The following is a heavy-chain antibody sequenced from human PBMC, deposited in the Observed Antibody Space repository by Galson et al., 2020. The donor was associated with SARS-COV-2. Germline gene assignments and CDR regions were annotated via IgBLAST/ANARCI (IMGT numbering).Heavy chain of an antibody. Sequence: SETLSLTCAVSGYSISSGYYWGWIRQPPGKGLEWIGSIYHSGSTYYNPSLKSRVTISVDTSKNQFSLKLSSVTAADTAVYYCARHPRYFDWLSRGGFGYWGQGTLVTVSS. D-gene: IGHD3-9*01. CDR2: IYHSGST. CDR3: ARHPRYFDWLSRGGFGY. J-gene: IGHJ4*02. V-gene: IGHV4-38-2*01. CDR1: GYSISSGYY.